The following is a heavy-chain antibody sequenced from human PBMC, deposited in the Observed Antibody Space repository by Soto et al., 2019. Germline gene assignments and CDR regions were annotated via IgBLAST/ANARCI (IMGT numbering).Heavy chain of an antibody. V-gene: IGHV3-23*01. Sequence: EVQLLESGGGLVQPGGSLRLSCAASGFTFSSYAMSWVRQAPGKGLEWASDISGSGGSTYYAASVKGRFTISRDNSKNTLYLPMNSLRAEDTAVYYWAKGRGVSLPHYYDGMDVWGQGTTVTVSS. CDR1: GFTFSSYA. D-gene: IGHD3-10*01. CDR2: ISGSGGST. CDR3: AKGRGVSLPHYYDGMDV. J-gene: IGHJ6*02.